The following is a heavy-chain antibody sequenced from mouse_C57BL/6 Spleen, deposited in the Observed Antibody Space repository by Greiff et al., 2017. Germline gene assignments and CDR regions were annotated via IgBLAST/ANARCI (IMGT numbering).Heavy chain of an antibody. D-gene: IGHD2-4*01. J-gene: IGHJ3*01. CDR1: GYTFTSYW. CDR2: IYPGSGST. V-gene: IGHV1-55*01. Sequence: QVQLQQPGAELVKPGASVKMSCKASGYTFTSYWLTWVKQRPGQGLEWIGDIYPGSGSTNYNEKFKSKATLTVDTSSSTAYMQLSSLTSEDAAVYYCARKWGNYYDYDGAWFAYWGQGTLVTVSA. CDR3: ARKWGNYYDYDGAWFAY.